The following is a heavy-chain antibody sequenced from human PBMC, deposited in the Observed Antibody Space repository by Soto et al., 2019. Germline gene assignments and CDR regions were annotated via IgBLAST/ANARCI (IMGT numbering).Heavy chain of an antibody. CDR2: ISGGGGNT. CDR1: GFAFSDYS. J-gene: IGHJ4*02. V-gene: IGHV3-23*01. CDR3: AKETYGSGWTLDS. Sequence: DVQLLESGGGVAQSGGSLRLSCSASGFAFSDYSMHWVRQAPGKGPEWVSAISGGGGNTYYAGSVNGRFTISRDNSRNTLYLQMHSLRDDDTALYYCAKETYGSGWTLDSWGQGTRATVSS. D-gene: IGHD6-19*01.